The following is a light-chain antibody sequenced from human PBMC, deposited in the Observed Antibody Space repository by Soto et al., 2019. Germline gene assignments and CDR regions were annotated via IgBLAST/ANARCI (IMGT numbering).Light chain of an antibody. CDR1: SSNIGSNY. CDR2: RNN. Sequence: SAVRQLASASGTPGPTVTITCSGSSSNIGSNYVYWYQQLPGTAPKLLIYRNNQRPLGVPDRFSGSKSGTSASLAISGLRSEHEADYSCAAWDASSSGPGFGTGTKVTVL. J-gene: IGLJ1*01. CDR3: AAWDASSSGPG. V-gene: IGLV1-47*01.